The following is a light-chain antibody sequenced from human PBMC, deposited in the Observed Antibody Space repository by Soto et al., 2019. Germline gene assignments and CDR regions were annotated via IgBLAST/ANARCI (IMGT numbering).Light chain of an antibody. J-gene: IGKJ4*01. V-gene: IGKV2-28*01. CDR1: QSLLHSNGYNY. Sequence: EIVMTQSPLSLPVTPGEPASISCRSSQSLLHSNGYNYLDWYVQKPGQSPQLLIYLGSNRASGVPDRFSGSGSGTDFTLKISRVEAEDVGIYYCMQALQGPLTFGGGTKVEMK. CDR2: LGS. CDR3: MQALQGPLT.